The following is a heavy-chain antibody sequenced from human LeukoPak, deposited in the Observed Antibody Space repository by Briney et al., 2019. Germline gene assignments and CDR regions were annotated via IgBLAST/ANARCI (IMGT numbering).Heavy chain of an antibody. V-gene: IGHV3-23*01. D-gene: IGHD6-13*01. Sequence: GVSLRLSCTASGFTFSSYAMGWVRQAPGKGLEWVSGISAGAYTTYYADSVKGRFTLSRDTSKNTLYLQMNSLRAEDTAVYYCAKDGYGSSWFYFDYWGQGTLVTVST. CDR3: AKDGYGSSWFYFDY. CDR1: GFTFSSYA. CDR2: ISAGAYTT. J-gene: IGHJ4*02.